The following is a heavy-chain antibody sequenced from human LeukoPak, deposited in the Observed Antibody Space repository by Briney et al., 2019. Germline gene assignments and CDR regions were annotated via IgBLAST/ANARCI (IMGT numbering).Heavy chain of an antibody. CDR2: IDPSSGGT. CDR1: GYTFTDYY. J-gene: IGHJ4*02. Sequence: ASVKVSCKASGYTFTDYYMHWVRQAPGQGLEWMGWIDPSSGGTNYAQKFQGRVTVTRDTSISTAYMDLSRLRSDDTAVYYCARGDDNGDYEAIDWGQGTLVTVSS. V-gene: IGHV1-2*02. CDR3: ARGDDNGDYEAID. D-gene: IGHD4-17*01.